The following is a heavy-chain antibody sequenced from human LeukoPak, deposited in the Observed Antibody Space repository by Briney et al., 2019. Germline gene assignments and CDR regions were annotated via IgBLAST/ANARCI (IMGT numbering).Heavy chain of an antibody. V-gene: IGHV4-34*01. Sequence: SETLSLTCAVYGESFSGYYWSWIREPPGKGLEWIGEINHSGSTIYNTSIKSRVNISVDTAKNQFSLKLSSVTAADTAVYYCASGKMRGYCSSTSCPRLGYFDYWGQGTLVTVSS. J-gene: IGHJ4*02. CDR2: INHSGST. D-gene: IGHD2-2*01. CDR1: GESFSGYY. CDR3: ASGKMRGYCSSTSCPRLGYFDY.